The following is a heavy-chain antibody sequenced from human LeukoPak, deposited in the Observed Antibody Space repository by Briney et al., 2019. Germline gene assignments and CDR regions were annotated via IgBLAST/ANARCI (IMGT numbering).Heavy chain of an antibody. CDR3: ARSYSSSWPTGDYFDY. V-gene: IGHV3-7*01. J-gene: IGHJ4*02. CDR1: GFTFSGHW. Sequence: GGSLRLSCAASGFTFSGHWMSWVRQAPGKGLEWVANINQGGSDKYYVDSVKGRFTISRDNANNLLYLQMNSLRGEDTAVYYCARSYSSSWPTGDYFDYWGQGTLVTVSS. D-gene: IGHD6-13*01. CDR2: INQGGSDK.